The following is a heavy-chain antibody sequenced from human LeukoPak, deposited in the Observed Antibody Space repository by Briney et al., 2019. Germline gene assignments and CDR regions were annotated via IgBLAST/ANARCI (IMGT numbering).Heavy chain of an antibody. D-gene: IGHD3-22*01. Sequence: SETLSLTCTVSGGSISSSSYYWSWIRQPPGKGLEWIGSIYHSGSTYYNPSLKSRVTISVDTSKNQFSLKLSSVTAADTAVYYCARDSSGYLLWGAFDIWGQGTMVTVSS. CDR3: ARDSSGYLLWGAFDI. CDR1: GGSISSSSYY. J-gene: IGHJ3*02. CDR2: IYHSGST. V-gene: IGHV4-39*07.